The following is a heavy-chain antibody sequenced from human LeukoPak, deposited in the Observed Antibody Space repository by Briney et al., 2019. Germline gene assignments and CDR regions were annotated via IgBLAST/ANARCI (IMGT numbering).Heavy chain of an antibody. J-gene: IGHJ4*02. CDR2: IYYSGST. Sequence: SETLSLTCTVSGGSISSSSYYWGWIRQPPGKGLEWIGSIYYSGSTYYNPSLKSRVTISVDTSKNQFSLKLSPVTAADTAVYYCAKNSLGFGESIDYWGQGTLVTVSS. D-gene: IGHD3-10*01. CDR1: GGSISSSSYY. V-gene: IGHV4-39*01. CDR3: AKNSLGFGESIDY.